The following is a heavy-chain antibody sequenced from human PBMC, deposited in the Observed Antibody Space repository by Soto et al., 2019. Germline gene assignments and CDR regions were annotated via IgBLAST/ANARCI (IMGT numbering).Heavy chain of an antibody. CDR2: IIPIFGTA. V-gene: IGHV1-69*06. CDR1: GGTFSSYA. Sequence: QVELVQSGAAVEKPGSSVKVSCKASGGTFSSYALSWVRQAPGQGLEWMGGIIPIFGTANYAQKFQGRVTITADKSTSTAYMELSSLRSEDSAVYYCAGLYDSSGYYTGPFDYWGQGTLVTVSS. CDR3: AGLYDSSGYYTGPFDY. D-gene: IGHD3-22*01. J-gene: IGHJ4*02.